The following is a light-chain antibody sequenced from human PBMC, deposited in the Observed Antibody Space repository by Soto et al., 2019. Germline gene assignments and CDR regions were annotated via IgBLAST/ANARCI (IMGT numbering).Light chain of an antibody. CDR3: QQRRNWPRYT. Sequence: EIVLTQSPATLSLSPGERATLSCRASQSVSSYLAWYQQKPGQAPRLLIYHTSNRATGIPARFSGSGSGTDFTLTISSLEPEDFAVYYCQQRRNWPRYTFGQGTKLEI. CDR2: HTS. J-gene: IGKJ2*01. V-gene: IGKV3-11*01. CDR1: QSVSSY.